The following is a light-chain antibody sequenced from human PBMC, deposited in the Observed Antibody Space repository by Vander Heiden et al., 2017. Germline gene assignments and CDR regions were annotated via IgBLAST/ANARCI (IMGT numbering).Light chain of an antibody. J-gene: IGLJ1*01. V-gene: IGLV2-14*03. CDR1: SSDVGGYNY. Sequence: QSALTQPASVSGSPGHSITIPCTGTSSDVGGYNYVSWYQQHPGKAPQLMIYDGSNRPSGISNRFSGSKSANTASLTISGLQAEDEADYYCSSYTGSTTPLVFGTGTKVTVL. CDR2: DGS. CDR3: SSYTGSTTPLV.